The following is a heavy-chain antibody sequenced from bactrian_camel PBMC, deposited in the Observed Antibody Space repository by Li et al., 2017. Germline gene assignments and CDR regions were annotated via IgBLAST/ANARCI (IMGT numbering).Heavy chain of an antibody. Sequence: HVQLVESGGGSVQAGGSLRLSCELSGHTDISGYSDGNYYCLGWFRQAPGKEREGVAAIDSSGDTSYSGSVKGRFTISRDSAENSVFLQMNNLKPDDTAVYYCAADRLACLGSTWSGESLKWNYWGQGTQVTVS. CDR1: GHTDISGYSDG. CDR2: IDSSGDT. D-gene: IGHD1*01. CDR3: AADRLACLGSTWSGESLKWNY. V-gene: IGHV3S53*01. J-gene: IGHJ4*01.